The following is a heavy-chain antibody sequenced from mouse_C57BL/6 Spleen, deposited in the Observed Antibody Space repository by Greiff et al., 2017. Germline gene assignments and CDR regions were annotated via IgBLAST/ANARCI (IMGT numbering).Heavy chain of an antibody. J-gene: IGHJ2*01. V-gene: IGHV1-80*01. CDR2: IYPGDGDT. Sequence: QVQLQQSGAELVKPGASVKISCKASGYAFSSYWMNWVKQRPGKGLEWIGQIYPGDGDTNYNGKFKGKATLTADKSSSTAYMQLSSLTSEDSAVYFCAREGPGIDFDCWGQGTTLTVSS. CDR1: GYAFSSYW. D-gene: IGHD3-3*01. CDR3: AREGPGIDFDC.